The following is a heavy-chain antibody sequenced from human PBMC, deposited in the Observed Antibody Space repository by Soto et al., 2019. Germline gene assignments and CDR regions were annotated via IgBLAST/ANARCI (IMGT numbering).Heavy chain of an antibody. CDR3: ATFRGISTASTERYFDY. V-gene: IGHV4-61*01. CDR2: IYYSGNS. D-gene: IGHD4-17*01. Sequence: PSETLSLTCTVSGVSVGSGSYYWSWIRQPPGKGLEWIGYIYYSGNSNYNPSLKSRVTISVDTSKNQISLKLTSVTAADAAIYYCATFRGISTASTERYFDYWGQGILVTVSS. J-gene: IGHJ4*02. CDR1: GVSVGSGSYY.